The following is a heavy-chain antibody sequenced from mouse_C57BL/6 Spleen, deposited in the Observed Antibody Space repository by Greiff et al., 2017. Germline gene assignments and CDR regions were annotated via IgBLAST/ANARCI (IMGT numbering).Heavy chain of an antibody. Sequence: EVQLVESGPGLVKPSQSLSLTCSVTGYSITSGYYWNWIRQFPGNKLEWMGYISYDGSNNYNPSLKNRISITRDTSKNQFFLKLNSVTTEDTATYYCARERIGRDWYFDVWGTGTTVTVSS. CDR3: ARERIGRDWYFDV. CDR1: GYSITSGYY. J-gene: IGHJ1*03. V-gene: IGHV3-6*01. CDR2: ISYDGSN.